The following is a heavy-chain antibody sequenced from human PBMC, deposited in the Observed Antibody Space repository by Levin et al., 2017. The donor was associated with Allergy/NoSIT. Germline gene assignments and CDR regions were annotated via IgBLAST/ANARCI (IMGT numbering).Heavy chain of an antibody. CDR1: GFSLATNGVG. D-gene: IGHD6-6*01. CDR3: AHIPARPSGNEWTRYNWFHP. Sequence: KRSGPTLVKPTQTLTVTCSFSGFSLATNGVGVGWIRQPPGKALEWVALVYWDDARRYSPSLKNRLTITKDTSKNQVVLTLTNMDPVDTGTYYCAHIPARPSGNEWTRYNWFHPWGQGILVHVSS. V-gene: IGHV2-5*02. J-gene: IGHJ5*02. CDR2: VYWDDAR.